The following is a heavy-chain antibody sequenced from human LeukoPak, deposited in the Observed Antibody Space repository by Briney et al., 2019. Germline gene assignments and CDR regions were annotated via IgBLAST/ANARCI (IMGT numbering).Heavy chain of an antibody. J-gene: IGHJ6*02. D-gene: IGHD2-2*01. CDR3: ARFLAGPAATEYTPNYYGMDV. Sequence: SETLSLTCTVSGGSISSYYWSWIRQPPGKGLEWIGYIYYSGSTNYNPSLKSRVTISVDTSKNQFSLKLSSVTAADTAVYYCARFLAGPAATEYTPNYYGMDVWGQGTTVTVSS. CDR1: GGSISSYY. V-gene: IGHV4-59*01. CDR2: IYYSGST.